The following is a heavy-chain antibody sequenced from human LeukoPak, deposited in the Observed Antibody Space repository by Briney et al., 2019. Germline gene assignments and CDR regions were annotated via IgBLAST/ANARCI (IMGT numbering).Heavy chain of an antibody. CDR1: GGSFSGYY. CDR2: INHSGST. CDR3: ARHLYYDFWSGFATWDYMDV. Sequence: PSETLSLTCAVYGGSFSGYYWSWIRQPPGKGLEWIGEINHSGSTNYNPSLKSRVTISVDTSKNQFSLKLSSVTAADTAVYYCARHLYYDFWSGFATWDYMDVWGKGTTVTVSS. V-gene: IGHV4-34*01. D-gene: IGHD3-3*01. J-gene: IGHJ6*03.